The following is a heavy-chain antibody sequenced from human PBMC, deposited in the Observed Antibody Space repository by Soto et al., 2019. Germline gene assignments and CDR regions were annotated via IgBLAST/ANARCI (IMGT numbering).Heavy chain of an antibody. CDR1: GGTFSSYT. D-gene: IGHD3-10*01. Sequence: SVKVSCKASGGTFSSYTISWVRQAPGQGLEWMGRIIPILGIANYAQKFQGRVTITADKSASTAYMELSSLRSEDTAVYYCASCPQNCITSSPCCLFFDYWGQGTLVTVP. V-gene: IGHV1-69*02. CDR2: IIPILGIA. CDR3: ASCPQNCITSSPCCLFFDY. J-gene: IGHJ4*02.